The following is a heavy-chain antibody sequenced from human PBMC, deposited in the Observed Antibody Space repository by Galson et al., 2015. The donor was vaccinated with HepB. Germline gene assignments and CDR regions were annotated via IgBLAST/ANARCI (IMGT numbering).Heavy chain of an antibody. CDR3: AKDPPSYSSGWYYFDY. V-gene: IGHV3-30*02. Sequence: SLRLSCAASGFTFSRYAMHWVRQAPGKGLEWVTFIRNDGSNKYYTDSVKGRFTISRDNSKNTLYLQMNSLRAEDTAVYYCAKDPPSYSSGWYYFDYWGQGTLVTVSP. CDR2: IRNDGSNK. CDR1: GFTFSRYA. J-gene: IGHJ4*02. D-gene: IGHD6-19*01.